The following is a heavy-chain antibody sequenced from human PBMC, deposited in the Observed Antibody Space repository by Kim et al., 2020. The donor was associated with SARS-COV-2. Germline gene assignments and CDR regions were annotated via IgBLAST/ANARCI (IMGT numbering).Heavy chain of an antibody. V-gene: IGHV1-18*01. Sequence: ASVKVSCKASGYTFTSYGISWVRQAPGQGLEWMGWISVYNGNTNYAQRLQGRVPMTTDTSTSTAYMELRSLISDDTAVYYCARDSKAYYDILSGYSDYSYGMDVWGQGTTVTVSS. CDR1: GYTFTSYG. CDR3: ARDSKAYYDILSGYSDYSYGMDV. J-gene: IGHJ6*02. CDR2: ISVYNGNT. D-gene: IGHD3-9*01.